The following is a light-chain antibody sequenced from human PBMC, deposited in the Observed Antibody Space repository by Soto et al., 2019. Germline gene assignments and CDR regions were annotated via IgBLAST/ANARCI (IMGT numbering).Light chain of an antibody. CDR1: QSVSSSY. J-gene: IGKJ5*01. CDR2: GAS. CDR3: QQYGSSPPEIT. Sequence: EIVLTQSPGTLSLSPGERATLSCRASQSVSSSYLAWYQQKPGQAPRLLIYGASSRATGIPDRFSGSGSGTAFTLTISRLEPEDFAVYYCQQYGSSPPEITFGQGTRLEIK. V-gene: IGKV3-20*01.